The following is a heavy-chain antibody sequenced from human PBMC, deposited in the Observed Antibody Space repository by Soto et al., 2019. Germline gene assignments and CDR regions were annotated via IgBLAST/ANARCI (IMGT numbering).Heavy chain of an antibody. CDR1: GYTFTSYA. V-gene: IGHV1-3*01. Sequence: ASVKVSCKASGYTFTSYAMHWVRQAPGQRLEWMGWINAGNGNTKYSQKFQGRVTITRDTSASTAYMELSSLRSEDTAVYYCARDCTSCHNFDYWGQGTLVTVSS. CDR2: INAGNGNT. D-gene: IGHD2-2*01. CDR3: ARDCTSCHNFDY. J-gene: IGHJ4*02.